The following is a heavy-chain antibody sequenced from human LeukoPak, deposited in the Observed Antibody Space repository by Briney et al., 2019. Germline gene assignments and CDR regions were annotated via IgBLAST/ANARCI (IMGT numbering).Heavy chain of an antibody. Sequence: SETLSVTCTVSGYSINSGYYWGWIRQRPGKGLEWIGSIYHSGSTYYNPSLKSRVTISVDTSKNQFSLKLSSVTAADTAVYYCARGGGVAFDIWGQGTMVTVSS. CDR3: ARGGGVAFDI. J-gene: IGHJ3*02. CDR1: GYSINSGYY. CDR2: IYHSGST. V-gene: IGHV4-38-2*02.